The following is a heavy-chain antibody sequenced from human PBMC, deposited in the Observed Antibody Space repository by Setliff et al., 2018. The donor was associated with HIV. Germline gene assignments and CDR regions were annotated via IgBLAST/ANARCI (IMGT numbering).Heavy chain of an antibody. CDR3: ARSPSYRSSWEYYFDY. CDR2: IYTSRGT. J-gene: IGHJ4*02. V-gene: IGHV4-4*09. D-gene: IGHD6-13*01. Sequence: PSETLSLTCTVSGGSISGYHWNWLRQTPGKGLEWIGYIYTSRGTNYNHSLRTRAIISVDTSNQFSLKLSSVTAADAAVYYCARSPSYRSSWEYYFDYWGQGILVTV. CDR1: GGSISGYH.